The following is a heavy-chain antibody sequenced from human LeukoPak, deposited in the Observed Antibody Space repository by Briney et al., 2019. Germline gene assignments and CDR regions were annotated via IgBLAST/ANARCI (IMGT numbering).Heavy chain of an antibody. CDR1: GFTFSSYS. D-gene: IGHD3-22*01. CDR3: ARGDDSGYYDYFDY. J-gene: IGHJ4*02. Sequence: GGSLRLSCAASGFTFSSYSMNWVRQAPGKGLEWVSSISSSSSYIYYAASVKGRFTISRDFSKNTVFLHMNSLRAEDTAMYYCARGDDSGYYDYFDYWGQGALVTVSS. V-gene: IGHV3-21*04. CDR2: ISSSSSYI.